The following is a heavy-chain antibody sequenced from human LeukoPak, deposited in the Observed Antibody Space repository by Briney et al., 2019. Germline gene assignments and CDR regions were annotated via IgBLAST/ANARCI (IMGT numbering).Heavy chain of an antibody. V-gene: IGHV4-59*08. Sequence: PSETLSLTCTVSGGSISSYYWSWIRQPPGKGLEWIGYIYYSGSTNYNPSLKSRVTISVDTSKNQFSLKLRSVTAADTAVYYCARLSPRYYDSSGYYFWVPFDYWGQGTLVTVSS. CDR3: ARLSPRYYDSSGYYFWVPFDY. CDR1: GGSISSYY. CDR2: IYYSGST. D-gene: IGHD3-22*01. J-gene: IGHJ4*02.